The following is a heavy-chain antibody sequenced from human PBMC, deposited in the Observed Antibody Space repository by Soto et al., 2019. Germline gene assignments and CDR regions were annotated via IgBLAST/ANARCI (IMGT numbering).Heavy chain of an antibody. V-gene: IGHV3-33*01. CDR2: TWYDGSNK. J-gene: IGHJ4*02. D-gene: IGHD2-15*01. CDR1: GFTFSSYG. Sequence: GGSLRLSCAASGFTFSSYGMHWVRQAPGKGLEWVAVTWYDGSNKYYADSVKGRFTISRDNSKNTLYLQMNILRAEDTAVYYCERGKGSVETVDYSGQLTLVTVSS. CDR3: ERGKGSVETVDY.